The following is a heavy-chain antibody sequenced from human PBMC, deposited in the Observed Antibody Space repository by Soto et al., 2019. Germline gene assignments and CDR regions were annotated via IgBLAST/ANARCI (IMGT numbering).Heavy chain of an antibody. CDR3: ARGARVVATTYYYYGMDV. Sequence: SETLSLTCAVYGGSFSGYYWSWIRQPPGKGLEWIGEINHSGSTNYNPSLKNRVTISVDTSKNQFSLKLSSVTAADTAVYYCARGARVVATTYYYYGMDVWGQGTTVTFSS. J-gene: IGHJ6*02. CDR2: INHSGST. V-gene: IGHV4-34*01. D-gene: IGHD5-12*01. CDR1: GGSFSGYY.